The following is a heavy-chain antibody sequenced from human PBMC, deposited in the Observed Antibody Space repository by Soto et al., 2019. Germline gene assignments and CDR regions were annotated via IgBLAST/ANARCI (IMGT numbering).Heavy chain of an antibody. CDR2: ISYDGSNK. CDR3: AKDGFSDYSNYPPSYYYYGMDV. D-gene: IGHD4-4*01. Sequence: VQLVESGGGVVQPGRSLRLSCAASGFTFSSYGMHWVRQAPGKGLEWVAVISYDGSNKYYADSVKGRFTISRDNSKNTLYLQMNSLRAEDTAVYYCAKDGFSDYSNYPPSYYYYGMDVWGQGTTVTVSS. V-gene: IGHV3-30*18. J-gene: IGHJ6*02. CDR1: GFTFSSYG.